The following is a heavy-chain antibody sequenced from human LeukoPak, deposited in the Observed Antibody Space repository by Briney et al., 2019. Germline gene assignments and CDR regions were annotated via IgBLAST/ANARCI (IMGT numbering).Heavy chain of an antibody. CDR1: GESLNSYY. D-gene: IGHD2-15*01. J-gene: IGHJ4*02. Sequence: PSETLFLTCAVYGESLNSYYWSWVRQPPGEGLEWIGGIYESGTTEYNPSLKSRVTISMVPSKQQFSLSLSSVTAADTAVYYCARGAWATRLGSWGLGTPVIVSS. V-gene: IGHV4-34*01. CDR2: IYESGTT. CDR3: ARGAWATRLGS.